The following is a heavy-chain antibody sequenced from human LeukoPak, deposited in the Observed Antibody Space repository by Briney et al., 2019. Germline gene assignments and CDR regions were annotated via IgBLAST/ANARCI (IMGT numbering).Heavy chain of an antibody. CDR1: GGSFIGYY. CDR2: VNHSGST. CDR3: ARAERDSSGWYYLEY. J-gene: IGHJ4*02. Sequence: TSETLSLTCAVSGGSFIGYYWSWIRQPPGKGLEWIGEVNHSGSTIYNPSLKSRVTISVDTSKNQFSLKLSSVTAADTAMYYCARAERDSSGWYYLEYWGQGTLVTVSS. D-gene: IGHD6-19*01. V-gene: IGHV4-34*01.